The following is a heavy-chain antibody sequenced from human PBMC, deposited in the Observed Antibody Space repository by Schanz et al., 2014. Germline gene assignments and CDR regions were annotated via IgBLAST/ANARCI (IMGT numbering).Heavy chain of an antibody. Sequence: QVHLVESGGGVVQPGRSLRLSCTGSRFTISRNPIHWVRQAPGKGLEWVGFISFDGRNTGYAHSVKGRFTISRDNSKNTVNLQMNSLRAEDTAVYYCAKEKEEVAADGSFFDYWGQGTLVTVAS. CDR1: RFTISRNP. V-gene: IGHV3-30*01. D-gene: IGHD6-13*01. J-gene: IGHJ4*02. CDR2: ISFDGRNT. CDR3: AKEKEEVAADGSFFDY.